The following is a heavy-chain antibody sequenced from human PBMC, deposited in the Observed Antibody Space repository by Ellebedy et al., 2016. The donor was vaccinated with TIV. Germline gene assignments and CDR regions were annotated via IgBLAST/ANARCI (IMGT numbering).Heavy chain of an antibody. CDR1: GGSFGGYY. Sequence: SETLSLTXAVYGGSFGGYYWSWIRQPPGKGLEWIGEINDSGTTNYNPSLKSRVTISVDTSKNQFSLNLSSVTAADTAVYYCARRGYRSDWFYYWGQGTLVTVSS. J-gene: IGHJ5*01. CDR3: ARRGYRSDWFYY. D-gene: IGHD5-12*01. V-gene: IGHV4-34*01. CDR2: INDSGTT.